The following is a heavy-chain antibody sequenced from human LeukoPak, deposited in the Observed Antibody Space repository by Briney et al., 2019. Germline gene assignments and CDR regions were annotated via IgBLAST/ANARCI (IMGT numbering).Heavy chain of an antibody. CDR3: ASSQQLSSYGMDV. V-gene: IGHV1-69*04. CDR2: IIPILGIA. D-gene: IGHD6-13*01. CDR1: GGTFSSYA. J-gene: IGHJ6*02. Sequence: AASVKVSCKASGGTFSSYAISWVRQAPGQGLEWMGRIIPILGIANYAQKFQGRVTITADKSTSTAYMELSSLRSEDTAVYYCASSQQLSSYGMDVWGQGTTVTVSS.